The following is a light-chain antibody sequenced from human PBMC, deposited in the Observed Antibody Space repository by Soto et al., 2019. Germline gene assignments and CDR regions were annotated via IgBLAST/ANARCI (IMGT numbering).Light chain of an antibody. CDR3: HQRQSWPRT. J-gene: IGKJ1*01. CDR2: VTS. CDR1: QTLSNR. Sequence: EIVLTPSPPTLSSFPGKKVTLSCRASQTLSNRLAWYQHKPGQAPRLLIYVTSNRATGIPARFSGSGSGTDYTLTISSLEPEDSAVYYCHQRQSWPRTFGQGTKVDIK. V-gene: IGKV3-11*01.